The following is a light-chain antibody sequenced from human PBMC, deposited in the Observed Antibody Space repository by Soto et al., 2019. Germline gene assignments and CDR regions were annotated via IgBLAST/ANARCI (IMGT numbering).Light chain of an antibody. CDR1: NPNIGSNY. CDR3: GTWDSSLSAVL. J-gene: IGLJ2*01. V-gene: IGLV1-51*01. Sequence: QSVLTQPPSVSAAPGQKVTISCSGSNPNIGSNYVSWYQHLPGAAPKLLIYDNSVRPSGIPDRFSGSKSGTSATLGITGLQTGDEAHYYCGTWDSSLSAVLFGGGTQLTVL. CDR2: DNS.